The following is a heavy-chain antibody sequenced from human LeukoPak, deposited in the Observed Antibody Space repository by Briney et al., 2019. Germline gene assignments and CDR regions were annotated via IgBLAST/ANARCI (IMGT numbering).Heavy chain of an antibody. D-gene: IGHD1-26*01. J-gene: IGHJ6*02. CDR3: ARGSGSYWGGFYYYYGMDV. V-gene: IGHV3-30*02. CDR1: GFTFSSYG. Sequence: GGSLRLSCAASGFTFSSYGMHWVRQAPGKGLEWVAFIRYDGSNKYYADSVKGRFTISRDNSKNTLYLQMNSLRAEDTAVYYCARGSGSYWGGFYYYYGMDVWGQGTTVTVSS. CDR2: IRYDGSNK.